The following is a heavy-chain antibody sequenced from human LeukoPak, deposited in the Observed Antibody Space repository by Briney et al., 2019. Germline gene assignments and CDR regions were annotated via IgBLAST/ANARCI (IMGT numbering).Heavy chain of an antibody. D-gene: IGHD2-21*01. J-gene: IGHJ4*02. CDR2: ISGSSGTI. Sequence: PGGSLRLSCVASGFTFSTYSMNWVRQAPGEGLEWLSYISGSSGTIYYADSVKGRFTVSRDNAKNSLYLQMNSLRDDDTAVYYCARDSVIGIGAYWGQGTLVTVSS. V-gene: IGHV3-48*02. CDR1: GFTFSTYS. CDR3: ARDSVIGIGAY.